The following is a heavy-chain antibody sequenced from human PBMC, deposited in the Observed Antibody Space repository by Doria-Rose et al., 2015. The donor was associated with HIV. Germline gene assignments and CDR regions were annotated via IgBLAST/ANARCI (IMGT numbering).Heavy chain of an antibody. CDR1: GFIFSNAW. V-gene: IGHV3-15*07. Sequence: QLVQSGGGLVKPGGSLRLSCTAPGFIFSNAWMNWVRQAPGKGLEWVGRIKSETDGGTTDYAAPVKGRFIISRDNSENKLYLQMNSLKTEDTAVYYCTTGFCSGGSCYYYYYMDVWGKGTTVTVSS. J-gene: IGHJ6*03. D-gene: IGHD2-15*01. CDR2: IKSETDGGTT. CDR3: TTGFCSGGSCYYYYYMDV.